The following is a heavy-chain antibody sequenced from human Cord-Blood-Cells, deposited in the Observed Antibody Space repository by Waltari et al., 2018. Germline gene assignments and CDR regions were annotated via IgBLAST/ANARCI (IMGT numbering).Heavy chain of an antibody. J-gene: IGHJ4*02. CDR1: GYSISSGYY. V-gene: IGHV4-38-2*02. CDR2: IYHSGST. Sequence: QVQLQESGPGLVKPSETLSLTCTVSGYSISSGYYWGWIRQPPGKGLEWIGSIYHSGSTYYNPSLKSRVTISVDTSKNQFSLKLSSVTAADTAVYYCARENYDFWSGPFDYWGQGTLVTVSS. D-gene: IGHD3-3*01. CDR3: ARENYDFWSGPFDY.